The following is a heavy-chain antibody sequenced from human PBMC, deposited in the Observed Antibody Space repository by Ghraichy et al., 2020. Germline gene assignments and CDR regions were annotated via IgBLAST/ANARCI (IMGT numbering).Heavy chain of an antibody. D-gene: IGHD1-26*01. Sequence: GGSLRLSCAASGFTFSSYGMHWVRQAPGKGLEWVAVISYDGSNKYYADSVKGRFTISRDNSKNTLYLQMNSLRAEDTAVYYCAKDHLWEPRNYYYYGMDVWGQGTTVTVSS. CDR1: GFTFSSYG. CDR3: AKDHLWEPRNYYYYGMDV. V-gene: IGHV3-30*18. CDR2: ISYDGSNK. J-gene: IGHJ6*02.